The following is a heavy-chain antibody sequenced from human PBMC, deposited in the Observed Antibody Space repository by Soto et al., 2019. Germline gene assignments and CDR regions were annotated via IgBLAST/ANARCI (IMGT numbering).Heavy chain of an antibody. D-gene: IGHD6-19*01. CDR1: SASISSEQR. V-gene: IGHV4-4*02. CDR3: ARSFGWYAIDQ. Sequence: QMQLQESGPGLVKPSETLSLTCAVSSASISSEQRWSWVRQPPGKGLEWIGEIHHSGSTNKNPSLKRXXTXSGXKSKHQFSLNLNSVTAADTAVYYCARSFGWYAIDQWGQGTLVIVSS. CDR2: IHHSGST. J-gene: IGHJ4*02.